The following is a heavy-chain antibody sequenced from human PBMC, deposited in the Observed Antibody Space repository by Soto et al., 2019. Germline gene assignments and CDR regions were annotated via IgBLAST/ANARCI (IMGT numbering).Heavy chain of an antibody. CDR3: ARRSCSGGSCYPPYYYYYIDV. CDR2: INHSGST. J-gene: IGHJ6*03. CDR1: GGSFSGYY. D-gene: IGHD2-15*01. V-gene: IGHV4-34*01. Sequence: SETLSLTCAVYGGSFSGYYWSWIRQPPGKGLEWIGEINHSGSTNYNPSLKSRVTISVDTSKNQFSLKLSSVTAADTAVYYCARRSCSGGSCYPPYYYYYIDVWGKGTTVTVSS.